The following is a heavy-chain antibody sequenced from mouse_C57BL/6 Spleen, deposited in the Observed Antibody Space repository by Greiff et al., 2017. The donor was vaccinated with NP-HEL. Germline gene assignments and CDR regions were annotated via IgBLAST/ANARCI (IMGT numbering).Heavy chain of an antibody. V-gene: IGHV1-78*01. CDR3: ARGLYYGTPFDY. CDR1: GYTFTDHT. CDR2: IYPRDGST. D-gene: IGHD2-1*01. J-gene: IGHJ3*01. Sequence: VQLQQSDAELVKPGASVKISCKVSGYTFTDHTIHWIKQRPEQGLEWIGYIYPRDGSTKYNEKFKGKATLTEDKSSSTAYMQLNSLTSEDSAFYFCARGLYYGTPFDYWGQGTLVTVSA.